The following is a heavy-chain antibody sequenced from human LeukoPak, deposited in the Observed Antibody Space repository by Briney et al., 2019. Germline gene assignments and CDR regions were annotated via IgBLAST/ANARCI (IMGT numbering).Heavy chain of an antibody. V-gene: IGHV1-2*02. D-gene: IGHD1-26*01. CDR3: ARDHRNSGSYSPGGSAFDI. Sequence: GASVKVSCKASGYTFTGYYMHWVRQAPGQGLEWMGWINPNSGGTNYAQKFQGRVTMTRDTSISTAYMELSRLRSDDTAVYYCARDHRNSGSYSPGGSAFDIWGQGTMVTVSS. CDR2: INPNSGGT. CDR1: GYTFTGYY. J-gene: IGHJ3*02.